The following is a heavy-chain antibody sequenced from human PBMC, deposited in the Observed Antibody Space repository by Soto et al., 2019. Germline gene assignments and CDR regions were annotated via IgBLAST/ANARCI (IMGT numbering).Heavy chain of an antibody. CDR2: IYYSGST. D-gene: IGHD6-13*01. Sequence: KPAETLSLTCTVASGSISSGDYYWRWIRQPPGKGLEGIGDIYYSGSTDYNSALKSRFTISVDTSKNQFSLKLSSVTAADTAVYYCARASRYTSSWFYFNYWGQGTLVTVSS. V-gene: IGHV4-30-4*01. CDR3: ARASRYTSSWFYFNY. J-gene: IGHJ4*02. CDR1: SGSISSGDYY.